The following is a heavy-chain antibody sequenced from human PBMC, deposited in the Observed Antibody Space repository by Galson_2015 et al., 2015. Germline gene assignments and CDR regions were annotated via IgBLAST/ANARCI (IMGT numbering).Heavy chain of an antibody. J-gene: IGHJ4*02. V-gene: IGHV3-21*01. CDR1: GFTFSSYN. CDR3: ARDLQFPHTELGY. D-gene: IGHD5-18*01. CDR2: ISSSSSYI. Sequence: SLRLSCAASGFTFSSYNVNWVRQAPGEGLEWVSSISSSSSYIYYADSVKGRFTISRDNAKNSLYLQMNSLRAEDTAVYYCARDLQFPHTELGYWGQGTLVTVSS.